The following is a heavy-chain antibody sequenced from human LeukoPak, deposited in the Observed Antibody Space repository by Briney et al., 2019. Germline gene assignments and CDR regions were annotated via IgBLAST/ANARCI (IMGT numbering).Heavy chain of an antibody. Sequence: ASVKVSCKASGYTFTGYYMHWVRQAPGQGLEWMGWINPNSGGTNYAQKFQGRVTMTRDTSISTAYMKLSRLRSDDTAVYYCARGEYSSGWYELDYWGQGTLVTVSS. V-gene: IGHV1-2*02. CDR3: ARGEYSSGWYELDY. CDR1: GYTFTGYY. CDR2: INPNSGGT. D-gene: IGHD6-19*01. J-gene: IGHJ4*02.